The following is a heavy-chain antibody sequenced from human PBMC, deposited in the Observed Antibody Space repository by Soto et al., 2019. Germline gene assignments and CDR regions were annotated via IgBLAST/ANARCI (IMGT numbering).Heavy chain of an antibody. J-gene: IGHJ4*02. Sequence: GGSLRLSCAASGFTFSSYGMHWVRQAPGKGLEWVAVIWYDGSNKYYADSVKGRFTISRDNSKNTLYLQMNSLRAEDTAIYYCAKVSSSWYAGFFDLWGQGTLVTVS. CDR2: IWYDGSNK. D-gene: IGHD6-13*01. V-gene: IGHV3-33*06. CDR3: AKVSSSWYAGFFDL. CDR1: GFTFSSYG.